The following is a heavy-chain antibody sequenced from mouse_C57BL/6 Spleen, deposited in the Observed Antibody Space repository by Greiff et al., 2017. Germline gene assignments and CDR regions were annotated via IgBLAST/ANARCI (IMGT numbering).Heavy chain of an antibody. D-gene: IGHD2-1*01. J-gene: IGHJ3*01. CDR3: ASEGPLRFAY. Sequence: VQLQQSGPGLVKPSQSLSLTCSVTGYSITSGYYWNWIRQFPGNKLEWMGYISYDGSNNYNPSLKNRISITRDTSKNQFFLKLNSVTTEDTATYYCASEGPLRFAYWGQGTLVTVSA. CDR1: GYSITSGYY. CDR2: ISYDGSN. V-gene: IGHV3-6*01.